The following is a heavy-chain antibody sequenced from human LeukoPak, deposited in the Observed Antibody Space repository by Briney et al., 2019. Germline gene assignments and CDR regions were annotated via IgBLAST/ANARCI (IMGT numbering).Heavy chain of an antibody. D-gene: IGHD5-24*01. CDR3: ARDRRDGYKFYYDYDGMDV. CDR1: GGSISSYY. J-gene: IGHJ6*02. CDR2: FYYSGST. V-gene: IGHV4-59*01. Sequence: ETLSLTCTVSGGSISSYYWSWIRPPPGKGLEWIGNFYYSGSTNYNPSLKSRATISVDTSKNQFSLKVSSVTAADTAVYYCARDRRDGYKFYYDYDGMDVWGQGTTVTVSS.